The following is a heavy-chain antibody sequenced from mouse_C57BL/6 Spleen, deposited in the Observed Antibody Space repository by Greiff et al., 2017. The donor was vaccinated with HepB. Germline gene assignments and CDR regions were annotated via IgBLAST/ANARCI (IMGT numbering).Heavy chain of an antibody. D-gene: IGHD2-4*01. CDR3: ARNYDYDEGIDY. CDR1: GYSITSGYY. V-gene: IGHV3-6*01. J-gene: IGHJ2*01. CDR2: ISYDGSN. Sequence: EVQLQESGPGLVKPSQSLSLTCSVTGYSITSGYYWNWIRQFPGNKLEWMGYISYDGSNNYNPSLKNRISITRDTSKNQFFLKLNSVTTEDTATYYCARNYDYDEGIDYWGQGTTLTVSS.